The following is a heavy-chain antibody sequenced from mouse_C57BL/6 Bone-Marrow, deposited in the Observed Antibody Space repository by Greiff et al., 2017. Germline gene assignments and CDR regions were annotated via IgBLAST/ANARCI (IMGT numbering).Heavy chain of an antibody. V-gene: IGHV5-6*01. CDR3: ARQTRINFDY. CDR2: ISSGGSYT. CDR1: GFTFSSYG. J-gene: IGHJ2*01. Sequence: EVKLVESGGDLVKPGGSLKLSCAASGFTFSSYGMSWVRQTPDKRLEWVATISSGGSYTYYPDSVKGRFTISRDNAKNTLYLQMSSLKSADTAMYYCARQTRINFDYWGQGTTLTVSS.